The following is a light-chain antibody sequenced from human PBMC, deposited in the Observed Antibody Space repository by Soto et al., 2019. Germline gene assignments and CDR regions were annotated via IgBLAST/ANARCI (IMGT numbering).Light chain of an antibody. Sequence: EIVMTHSPATLSVSPGERATISCRASQSVSNNLAWYQQKPGQAPRLLIYGASTRATAIPARFSGSGSGTEFTLNISSLQSEDFAVYYCQQYDNWPYTFGQGTKLEIK. CDR3: QQYDNWPYT. CDR2: GAS. V-gene: IGKV3-15*01. CDR1: QSVSNN. J-gene: IGKJ2*01.